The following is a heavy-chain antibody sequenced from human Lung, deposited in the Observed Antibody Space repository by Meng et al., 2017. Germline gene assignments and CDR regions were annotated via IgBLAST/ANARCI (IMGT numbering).Heavy chain of an antibody. CDR1: GYTFASSATYG. Sequence: QVQLEQSGVEVKKPGASVKVSCKASGYTFASSATYGITWVRQAPGQGLEGMGWINSYVGNTNYAQNLQGRVTMTTETSTSTAYMELRSLRSDDTAVYYCARDSNGIASALRTWGQGTLVTVSS. CDR2: INSYVGNT. V-gene: IGHV1-18*01. J-gene: IGHJ5*02. CDR3: ARDSNGIASALRT. D-gene: IGHD6-13*01.